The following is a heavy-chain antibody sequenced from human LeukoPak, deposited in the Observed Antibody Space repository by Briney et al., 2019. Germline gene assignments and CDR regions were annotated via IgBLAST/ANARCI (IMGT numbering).Heavy chain of an antibody. D-gene: IGHD3-10*01. Sequence: SETLSLTCTVSGGSISSGSYYWSWIRQPAGKGLEWIGRIYTSGSTNYNPSLKSRVTMSVDTSKNQFFLKLSSVTAADTAVYYCARDGPILGSGNYMDVWGKGTTVTISS. CDR2: IYTSGST. CDR3: ARDGPILGSGNYMDV. CDR1: GGSISSGSYY. V-gene: IGHV4-61*02. J-gene: IGHJ6*03.